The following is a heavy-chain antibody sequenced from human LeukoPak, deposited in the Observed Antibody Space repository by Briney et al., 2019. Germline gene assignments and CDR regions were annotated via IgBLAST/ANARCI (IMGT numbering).Heavy chain of an antibody. CDR2: IYYSGST. Sequence: PSETLSLTCTVAGGSINSYYWSWIRQPPGKGLEWIGYIYYSGSTNYNPSLKSRVTISVDTSKNHFSLKLNSVTAADTAVYYCARHRYCEPFDPWGQGTLVTVSS. J-gene: IGHJ5*02. CDR1: GGSINSYY. D-gene: IGHD1-26*01. CDR3: ARHRYCEPFDP. V-gene: IGHV4-59*01.